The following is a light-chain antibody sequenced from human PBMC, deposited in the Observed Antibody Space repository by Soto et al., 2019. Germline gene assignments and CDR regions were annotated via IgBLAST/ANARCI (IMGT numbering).Light chain of an antibody. CDR2: SND. Sequence: QSVLTQPRSASGTPGQRVTISCSGSSSNIGSNTVNWYQQLPGTAPKLLIYSNDKRPSGVPDRFSGSKSGTSASLAITGLQSEDEADYYCAAWDDSLNGVYVFGPGTKLTVL. CDR3: AAWDDSLNGVYV. V-gene: IGLV1-44*01. J-gene: IGLJ1*01. CDR1: SSNIGSNT.